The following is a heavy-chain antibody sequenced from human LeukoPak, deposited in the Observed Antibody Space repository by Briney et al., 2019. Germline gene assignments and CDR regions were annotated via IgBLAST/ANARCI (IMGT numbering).Heavy chain of an antibody. Sequence: GSLRLSCAASGFTVSSNYMSWVRQAPGKGLEWVSVIYSGGSTYYADSVKGRFTISRDNSKNTLYLQMNSLRAEDTAVYYCARDRSGWSIDYWGQGTLVTVSS. CDR3: ARDRSGWSIDY. J-gene: IGHJ4*02. D-gene: IGHD6-19*01. CDR2: IYSGGST. CDR1: GFTVSSNY. V-gene: IGHV3-53*01.